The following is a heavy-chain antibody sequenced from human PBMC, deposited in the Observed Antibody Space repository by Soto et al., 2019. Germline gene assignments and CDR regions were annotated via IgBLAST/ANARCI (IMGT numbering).Heavy chain of an antibody. CDR3: ARTGTTNAFDI. V-gene: IGHV3-21*01. Sequence: VGSLRLSCAASGFTFSSYSMNWVRQAPGKGLEWVSSISSSSSYIYYADSVKGRFTISRDNAKNSLYLQMNSLGAEDTAVYYCARTGTTNAFDIWGQGTMVTVPS. J-gene: IGHJ3*02. CDR2: ISSSSSYI. D-gene: IGHD1-1*01. CDR1: GFTFSSYS.